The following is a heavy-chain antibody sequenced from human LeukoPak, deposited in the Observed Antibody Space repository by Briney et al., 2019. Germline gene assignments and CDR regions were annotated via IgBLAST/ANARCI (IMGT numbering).Heavy chain of an antibody. Sequence: GGSLRLSCAASGFTFSSYWMHWVRQAPGKGLVWVSRINSDGSSTSYADSVKGRFTISRDNAKNTLYLQMNSLRAEDTAVYYCARDAPDWLFAYYYYYYMDVWGKGTTVTVSS. D-gene: IGHD3-9*01. V-gene: IGHV3-74*01. CDR1: GFTFSSYW. CDR2: INSDGSST. CDR3: ARDAPDWLFAYYYYYYMDV. J-gene: IGHJ6*03.